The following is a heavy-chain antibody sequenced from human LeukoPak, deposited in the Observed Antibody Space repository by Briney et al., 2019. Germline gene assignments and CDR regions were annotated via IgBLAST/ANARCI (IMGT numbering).Heavy chain of an antibody. D-gene: IGHD6-13*01. Sequence: GGSLRLSCAASGFTFSNYAMRWVRQAPGKGLEWVSGISGSGDSTYYADSVKGRFTISRDNAKNSLYLQMNSLRAEDTAVYYCARLAAAGAHYYYYMDVWGKGTTVTISS. CDR2: ISGSGDST. J-gene: IGHJ6*03. CDR1: GFTFSNYA. V-gene: IGHV3-23*01. CDR3: ARLAAAGAHYYYYMDV.